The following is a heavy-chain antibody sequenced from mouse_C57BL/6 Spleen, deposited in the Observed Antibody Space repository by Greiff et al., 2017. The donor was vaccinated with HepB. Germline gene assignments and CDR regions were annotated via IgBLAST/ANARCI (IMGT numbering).Heavy chain of an antibody. J-gene: IGHJ2*01. CDR1: GFNIKDYY. CDR2: IDPEDGET. D-gene: IGHD3-2*02. V-gene: IGHV14-2*01. CDR3: ARGPPAQATCDY. Sequence: VQLQQSGAELVKPGASVKLSCTASGFNIKDYYMHRVKQRTEQGLEWIGRIDPEDGETKYAPNFQGKATITADTSSNTAYLQLSSLTSEYTAVYYCARGPPAQATCDYWGQGTTLTVSS.